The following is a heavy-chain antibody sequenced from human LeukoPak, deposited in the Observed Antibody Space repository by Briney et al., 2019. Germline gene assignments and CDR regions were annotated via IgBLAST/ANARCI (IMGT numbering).Heavy chain of an antibody. Sequence: GESLKISCKGSGYSFTSYWIGWVRQMPGKGLEWMGIIYPGDSDTRYSPSFQGQVTISADKSISTAYLQWSSLKASDTAMYYCARLPFIAAAGNTFDYWGQGTLVTVSS. D-gene: IGHD6-13*01. CDR3: ARLPFIAAAGNTFDY. V-gene: IGHV5-51*01. CDR2: IYPGDSDT. J-gene: IGHJ4*02. CDR1: GYSFTSYW.